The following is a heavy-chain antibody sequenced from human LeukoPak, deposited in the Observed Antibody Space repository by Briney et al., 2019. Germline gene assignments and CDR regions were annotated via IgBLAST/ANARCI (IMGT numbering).Heavy chain of an antibody. CDR2: IYYSEST. V-gene: IGHV4-59*01. CDR3: ARGGDSSGYYPLDY. CDR1: GGSIGSYY. D-gene: IGHD3-22*01. J-gene: IGHJ4*02. Sequence: PSETLSLTCTVSGGSIGSYYWNWIRQPPGKGLEWIGYIYYSESTNYNPSLKSRATISVDTSKNQFSLKVSSVTAADTAVYYCARGGDSSGYYPLDYWGQGTLVTVSS.